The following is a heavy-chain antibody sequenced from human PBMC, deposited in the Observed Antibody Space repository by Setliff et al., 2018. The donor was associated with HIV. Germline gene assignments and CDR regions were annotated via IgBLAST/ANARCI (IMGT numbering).Heavy chain of an antibody. CDR2: IYHSGNT. Sequence: SETLSLTCAVYGGSFSGYYWGWIRQPPGKGLEWIGSIYHSGNTYYNPSLKSRVTISVDASKSQFSLKVSSVTAADAAVYYFARAQLRYLANDFYFDFWGQGTPVTVSS. CDR3: ARAQLRYLANDFYFDF. J-gene: IGHJ4*02. V-gene: IGHV4-38-2*01. D-gene: IGHD3-9*01. CDR1: GGSFSGYY.